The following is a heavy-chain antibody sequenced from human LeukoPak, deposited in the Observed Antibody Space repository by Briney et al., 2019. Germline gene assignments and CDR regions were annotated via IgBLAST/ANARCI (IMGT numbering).Heavy chain of an antibody. Sequence: PGESLKISCKGSGYSFTSYWIGWVRQAPGQGLEWMGWINPNNGGTNYAQKFQGRVTMTRDTSISTAYMELSSLRSDDTAVYYCAGGDRDYWGQGTLVTVSS. CDR1: GYSFTSYW. CDR3: AGGDRDY. CDR2: INPNNGGT. D-gene: IGHD3-16*01. J-gene: IGHJ4*02. V-gene: IGHV1-2*02.